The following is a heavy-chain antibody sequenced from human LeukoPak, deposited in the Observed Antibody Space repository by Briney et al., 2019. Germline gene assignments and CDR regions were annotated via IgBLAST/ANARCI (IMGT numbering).Heavy chain of an antibody. J-gene: IGHJ4*02. V-gene: IGHV4-59*01. Sequence: SETLSPTCTVPGGSISSYYWSWIRQPPGKGLEWIGYIYYSGSTNYNPSLKSRVTISVDTSKNQFSLKLSSVTAADTAVYYCASAFGYIGFDYWGQGTLVTVSS. CDR1: GGSISSYY. D-gene: IGHD6-13*01. CDR3: ASAFGYIGFDY. CDR2: IYYSGST.